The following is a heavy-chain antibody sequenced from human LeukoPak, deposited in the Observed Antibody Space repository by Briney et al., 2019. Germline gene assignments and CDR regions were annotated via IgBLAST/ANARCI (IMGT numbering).Heavy chain of an antibody. CDR1: GGSISSYY. V-gene: IGHV4-59*01. J-gene: IGHJ5*02. D-gene: IGHD1-26*01. CDR2: IYYSGGT. CDR3: ARGQSYSGSYVNWFDP. Sequence: SETLSLTCTVSGGSISSYYWSWIRQPPGKGLEWIGYIYYSGGTNYNPSLKSRVTISVDTSKNQFSLKLSSVTAADTAVYYCARGQSYSGSYVNWFDPWGQGTLVTLSS.